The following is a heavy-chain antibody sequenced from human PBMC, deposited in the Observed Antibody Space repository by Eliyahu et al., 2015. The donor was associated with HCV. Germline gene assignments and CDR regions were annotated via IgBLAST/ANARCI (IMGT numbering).Heavy chain of an antibody. CDR1: GFMLSDYY. Sequence: VHLVESGGDLVEPGGSLRISCAASGFMLSDYYMAWIRQAPGXGRGWLAYISDSGKTKYSADSVKXRFTVSRENANDSLFLQMNNLRVEDTAIYYCARVYSGTYFEDFFDFWGQGTLVTVSS. J-gene: IGHJ4*02. D-gene: IGHD1-26*01. CDR3: ARVYSGTYFEDFFDF. CDR2: ISDSGKTK. V-gene: IGHV3-11*01.